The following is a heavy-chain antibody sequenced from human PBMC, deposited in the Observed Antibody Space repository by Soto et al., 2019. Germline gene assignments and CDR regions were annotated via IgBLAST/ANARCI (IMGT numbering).Heavy chain of an antibody. Sequence: QVQLVESGGGVVQSGRSLRLSCAASGFTFSSYGMHWVRQAPGKGLEWVAVIWYDGSNKYYADSVKGRFTISRDNSKNTLYLQMNSLRAEDTAVYYCARDTARAMVRIYYGMDVWGQGTTVTVSS. CDR3: ARDTARAMVRIYYGMDV. D-gene: IGHD3-10*01. V-gene: IGHV3-33*01. J-gene: IGHJ6*02. CDR2: IWYDGSNK. CDR1: GFTFSSYG.